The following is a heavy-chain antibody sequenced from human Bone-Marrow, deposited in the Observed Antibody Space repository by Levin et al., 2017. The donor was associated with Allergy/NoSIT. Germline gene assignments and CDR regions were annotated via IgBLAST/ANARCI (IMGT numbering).Heavy chain of an antibody. Sequence: ASVKVSCKASGYTFTSYGITWVRLAPGQGPEWMGWISAYNGNTNCAQKFQGRVTMTTDTSTSTAYMELRSLRSDDTAVYYCARQNGGRKEDAFDVWGQGTMVTVSS. D-gene: IGHD4-23*01. CDR3: ARQNGGRKEDAFDV. CDR1: GYTFTSYG. J-gene: IGHJ3*01. V-gene: IGHV1-18*01. CDR2: ISAYNGNT.